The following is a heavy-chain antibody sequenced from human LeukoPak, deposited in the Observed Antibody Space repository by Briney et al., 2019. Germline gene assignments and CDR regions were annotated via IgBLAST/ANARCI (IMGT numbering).Heavy chain of an antibody. V-gene: IGHV1-2*02. D-gene: IGHD3-22*01. J-gene: IGHJ4*02. Sequence: GASVKVSCKASGYTFTSYYMHWVRQAPGQGLEWMGWINPNSGGTNYAQKFQGRVTMTRDTSISTAYMELSRLRSDDTAVYYCARGLSGYDSSGYYWGGFDYWGQGTLVTVSS. CDR2: INPNSGGT. CDR1: GYTFTSYY. CDR3: ARGLSGYDSSGYYWGGFDY.